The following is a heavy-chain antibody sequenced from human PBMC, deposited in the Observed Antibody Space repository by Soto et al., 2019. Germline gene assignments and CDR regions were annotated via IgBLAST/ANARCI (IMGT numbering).Heavy chain of an antibody. D-gene: IGHD3-22*01. J-gene: IGHJ3*01. Sequence: EVQLVESGGGLVQSGGSLRLSCAASGFTFSSYSMNWVRQAPGKGLEWASYISDSSATIHYADSVEGRFTISRDNAKNSLSLQMNSLSAEDTAVYFCARVGGYTRGYDTFDVWGQGTMVTVSS. CDR2: ISDSSATI. V-gene: IGHV3-48*01. CDR3: ARVGGYTRGYDTFDV. CDR1: GFTFSSYS.